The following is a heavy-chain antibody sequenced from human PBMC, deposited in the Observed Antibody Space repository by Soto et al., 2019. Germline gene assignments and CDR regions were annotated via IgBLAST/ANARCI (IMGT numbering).Heavy chain of an antibody. Sequence: SEALSLTCTVSGGSISSYYWSWIRQPPGKGLEWIGYIYYSGSTNYNPSLKSRVTISVDTSKNQFSLKLSSVTAADTAVYYCARSMVRGVIIPYYYYGMDVWGQGTTVTVSS. J-gene: IGHJ6*02. V-gene: IGHV4-59*01. CDR2: IYYSGST. D-gene: IGHD3-10*01. CDR1: GGSISSYY. CDR3: ARSMVRGVIIPYYYYGMDV.